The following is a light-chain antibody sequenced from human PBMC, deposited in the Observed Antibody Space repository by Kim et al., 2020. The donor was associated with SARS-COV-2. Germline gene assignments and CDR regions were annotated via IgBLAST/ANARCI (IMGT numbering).Light chain of an antibody. CDR3: QQYDYLPLT. V-gene: IGKV1-33*01. Sequence: ASVGDRVTITCQASQEITNHLNWYQQKEGTSPKLLIYDASTLEIGVPSRFSGSGSGTDFTFTITSLQPEDFATYYCQQYDYLPLTFGGGTKVDIK. CDR1: QEITNH. CDR2: DAS. J-gene: IGKJ4*01.